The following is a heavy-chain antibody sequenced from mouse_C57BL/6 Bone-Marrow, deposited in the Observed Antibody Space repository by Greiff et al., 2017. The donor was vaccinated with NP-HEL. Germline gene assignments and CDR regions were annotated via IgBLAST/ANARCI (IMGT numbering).Heavy chain of an antibody. J-gene: IGHJ1*03. D-gene: IGHD4-1*01. Sequence: EVKPMESGGGLVQSGRSLRLSCATSGFTFSDFYMEWVRQAPGKGLEWIAASRNKANDYTTEYSASVKGRFIVSRDTSQSILYLQMNALRAEDTAIYYCARDNWDWYFDVWGTGTTVTVSS. CDR1: GFTFSDFY. V-gene: IGHV7-1*01. CDR2: SRNKANDYTT. CDR3: ARDNWDWYFDV.